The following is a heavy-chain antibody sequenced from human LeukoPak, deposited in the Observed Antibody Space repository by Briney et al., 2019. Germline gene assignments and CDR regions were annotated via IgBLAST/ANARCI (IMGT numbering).Heavy chain of an antibody. V-gene: IGHV3-13*01. J-gene: IGHJ3*02. D-gene: IGHD2-2*01. CDR1: GFSFRNYD. CDR3: TRSTYCNSTSCYPGAFDI. Sequence: HTGGSLRLSCAASGFSFRNYDMHWVRQPTGKGLEWVSAIGTVGDTFYPDSVKGRLTISRDNAKNFLYLQMNSLRAGDTAVYYCTRSTYCNSTSCYPGAFDIWGQGTMVTVSA. CDR2: IGTVGDT.